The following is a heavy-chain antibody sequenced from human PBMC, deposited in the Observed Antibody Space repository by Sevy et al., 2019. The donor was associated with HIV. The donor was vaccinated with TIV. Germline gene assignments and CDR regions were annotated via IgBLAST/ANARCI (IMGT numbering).Heavy chain of an antibody. CDR2: ISQTYDGSKK. CDR1: GFTFGSYT. D-gene: IGHD1-1*01. Sequence: GGSLRLSCAASGFTFGSYTLHWVRQAPGKGLEWVALISQTYDGSKKYYIDSVQGRFTISRDNSKNTLYLQMDSLRPEDTAVYYCARGQLRIWQQPDDCWGQGTLVTVSS. J-gene: IGHJ4*02. CDR3: ARGQLRIWQQPDDC. V-gene: IGHV3-30-3*01.